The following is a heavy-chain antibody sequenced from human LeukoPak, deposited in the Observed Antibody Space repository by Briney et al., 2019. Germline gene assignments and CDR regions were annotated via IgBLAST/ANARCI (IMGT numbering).Heavy chain of an antibody. Sequence: PGGSLRLSCAASGFTFSSYSMNWVRQAPGKGLEWVSAISGSGGSTYYADSVKGRFTISRDNSKNTLYLQMNSLRAEDTAVYYCAKHPSRSIVVVPAAIDYWGQGTLVTVSS. V-gene: IGHV3-23*01. D-gene: IGHD2-2*01. CDR1: GFTFSSYS. CDR3: AKHPSRSIVVVPAAIDY. CDR2: ISGSGGST. J-gene: IGHJ4*02.